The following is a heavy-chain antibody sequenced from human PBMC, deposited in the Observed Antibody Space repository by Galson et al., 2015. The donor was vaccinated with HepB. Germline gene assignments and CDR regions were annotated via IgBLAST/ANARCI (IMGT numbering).Heavy chain of an antibody. D-gene: IGHD5-24*01. Sequence: SLRLSCAASGFTFSSYWMSWVRQAPGKGLEWVANIKQDGSEKYYVDSVKGRFTISRDNAKNSLYLQMNSLRAEDTAVYYCAGDSRGDGYNSDAFDIWGQGTMVTVSS. V-gene: IGHV3-7*03. CDR1: GFTFSSYW. CDR3: AGDSRGDGYNSDAFDI. J-gene: IGHJ3*02. CDR2: IKQDGSEK.